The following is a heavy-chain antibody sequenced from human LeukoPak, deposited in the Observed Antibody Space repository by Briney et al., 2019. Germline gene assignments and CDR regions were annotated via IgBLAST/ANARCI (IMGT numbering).Heavy chain of an antibody. CDR2: MNPNSGNT. Sequence: ASVTVSCKASGYTFTSYDINWVRQATGQGLEWMGWMNPNSGNTGYARKFQGRVTMTRNTSISTAYMELSSLRSEDTAVYYCARGYDILTGYHHPHYYYGMDVWGQGTTVTVSS. D-gene: IGHD3-9*01. CDR1: GYTFTSYD. V-gene: IGHV1-8*01. J-gene: IGHJ6*02. CDR3: ARGYDILTGYHHPHYYYGMDV.